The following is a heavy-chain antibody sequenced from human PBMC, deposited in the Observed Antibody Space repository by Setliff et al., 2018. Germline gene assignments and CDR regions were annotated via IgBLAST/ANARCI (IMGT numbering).Heavy chain of an antibody. J-gene: IGHJ4*02. Sequence: PGGSLRLSCAASGFTFSSYWMSWIRQPPGKRLEWIGYIYYSGSTNYNPSLESRVTISVDTSKNQFSLRLNSATAADTAVYYCARLRGAFDCWGQGTLVTVSS. CDR1: GFTFSSYW. CDR3: ARLRGAFDC. D-gene: IGHD3-16*01. V-gene: IGHV4-59*01. CDR2: IYYSGST.